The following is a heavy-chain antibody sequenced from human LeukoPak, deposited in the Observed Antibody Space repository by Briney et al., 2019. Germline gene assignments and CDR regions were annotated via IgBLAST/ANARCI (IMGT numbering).Heavy chain of an antibody. Sequence: SETLSLTCTVSGGSISSYYWSWIRQPAGKGLEWIGRIYNSGSTTYNPSLKSRVTMSVDTSKNQFSLKLSSVTAADTAVYYWARDSGTTGEVKFDPWGQGTLVTVSS. CDR2: IYNSGST. CDR3: ARDSGTTGEVKFDP. D-gene: IGHD3-10*01. J-gene: IGHJ5*02. CDR1: GGSISSYY. V-gene: IGHV4-4*07.